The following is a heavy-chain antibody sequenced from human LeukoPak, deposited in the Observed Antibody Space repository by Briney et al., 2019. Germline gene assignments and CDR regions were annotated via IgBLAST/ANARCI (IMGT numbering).Heavy chain of an antibody. Sequence: GGSLRLSCAASGFTFSSYEMNWVRQAPGKGLEWVSYISGSSSAKYYAESVKGRFTISRDNAKNSLFLQMNSLRAEDTAVYYCTRAISRGYSFDYWGQGTLVTVSS. J-gene: IGHJ4*02. CDR3: TRAISRGYSFDY. D-gene: IGHD3-22*01. CDR1: GFTFSSYE. CDR2: ISGSSSAK. V-gene: IGHV3-48*03.